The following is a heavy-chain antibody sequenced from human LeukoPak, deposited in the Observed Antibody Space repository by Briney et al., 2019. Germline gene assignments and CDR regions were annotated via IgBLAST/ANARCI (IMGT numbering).Heavy chain of an antibody. D-gene: IGHD2-15*01. CDR2: IYYSGST. V-gene: IGHV4-39*07. CDR3: AKEGVSQGILGQYFDY. CDR1: GGSISSSSYY. J-gene: IGHJ4*02. Sequence: SETLSLTCTVSGGSISSSSYYWGWIRQPPGKGLEWIGSIYYSGSTYYNPSLKSRVTISVDTSKNQFSLKLSSVTAADTAVYYCAKEGVSQGILGQYFDYWGQGTLVTVSS.